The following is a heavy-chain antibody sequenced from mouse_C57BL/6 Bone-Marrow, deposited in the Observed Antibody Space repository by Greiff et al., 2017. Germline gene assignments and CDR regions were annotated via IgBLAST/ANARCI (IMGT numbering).Heavy chain of an antibody. D-gene: IGHD1-1*01. CDR1: GFNIKDDY. J-gene: IGHJ3*01. CDR2: IDPENGDT. Sequence: VQLQQSGAELVRPGASVKLSCTASGFNIKDDYMHWVKQRPEQGLEWIGWIDPENGDTKYASKFQGKATITADTSSNTAYLQLSSLTSEDTAVYYCTFTTVVAPFAYWGQGTLVTVSA. V-gene: IGHV14-4*01. CDR3: TFTTVVAPFAY.